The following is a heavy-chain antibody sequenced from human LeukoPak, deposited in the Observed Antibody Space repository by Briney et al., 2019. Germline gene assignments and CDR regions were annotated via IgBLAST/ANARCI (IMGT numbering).Heavy chain of an antibody. V-gene: IGHV3-48*01. D-gene: IGHD3-22*01. J-gene: IGHJ5*02. CDR2: ISTSSSMI. Sequence: GGSLRLSCVATGFILGDHSMNWVRQAPGKGLEWLSYISTSSSMIYYADSARGRFTISRDNARGSLYLQMNSLRAADTAVYYCARGRRIVVVITNNWFDPWGQGTLVTVSS. CDR3: ARGRRIVVVITNNWFDP. CDR1: GFILGDHS.